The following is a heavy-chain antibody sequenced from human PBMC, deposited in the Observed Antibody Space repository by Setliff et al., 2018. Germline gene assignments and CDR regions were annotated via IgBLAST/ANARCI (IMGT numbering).Heavy chain of an antibody. CDR3: ARLVRFCTRTACQGVAGAES. CDR2: ISSYNDIT. D-gene: IGHD2-8*01. Sequence: ASVKVSCKASGYILNSYGISWVRQAPGQGLEWMGWISSYNDITNYAQRFQGRVTLTTDMSTSAAYLELRSLRPDDTAVYYCARLVRFCTRTACQGVAGAESWGQGTLVTVSS. CDR1: GYILNSYG. J-gene: IGHJ5*01. V-gene: IGHV1-18*01.